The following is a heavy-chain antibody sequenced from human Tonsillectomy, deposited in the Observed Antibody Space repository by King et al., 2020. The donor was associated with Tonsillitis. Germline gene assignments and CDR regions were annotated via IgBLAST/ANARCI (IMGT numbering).Heavy chain of an antibody. V-gene: IGHV3-30*18. CDR1: GFTFSSYG. D-gene: IGHD4-17*01. Sequence: VQLVESGGGVVQPGRSLRLSCAASGFTFSSYGMHWVRQAPGKGLEWVAVISYDGSNKYYADSVKGRFTISRDNSKNTLYLQMNSLRAEDTAVYYCAKDKATVTTMGYFDYWGQGTLVTVSS. CDR3: AKDKATVTTMGYFDY. CDR2: ISYDGSNK. J-gene: IGHJ4*02.